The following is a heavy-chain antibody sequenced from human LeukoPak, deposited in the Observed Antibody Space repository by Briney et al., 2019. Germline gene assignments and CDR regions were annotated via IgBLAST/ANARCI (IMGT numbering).Heavy chain of an antibody. CDR3: ARGWDGDYEPFDY. Sequence: PSQTLSLTCTVSGGSISSGAYSWNWIRQHPGKGLEWIGYIYYSGSTNYNPSLKSRVTISVDTSKNQFSLKLSSVTAADTAVYYCARGWDGDYEPFDYWGQGTLVTVSS. CDR2: IYYSGST. CDR1: GGSISSGAYS. D-gene: IGHD4-17*01. J-gene: IGHJ4*02. V-gene: IGHV4-31*03.